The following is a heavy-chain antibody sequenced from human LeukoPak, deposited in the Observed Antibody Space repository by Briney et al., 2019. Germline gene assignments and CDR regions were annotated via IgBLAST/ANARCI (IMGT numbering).Heavy chain of an antibody. CDR3: ARASPGMGSYYTNDY. V-gene: IGHV1-18*01. CDR2: ISAYNGKT. J-gene: IGHJ4*02. Sequence: ASVKVSCKASGYTFSNYGISWMRQAPGQELGWMGWISAYNGKTNSAQRLQGRVTMTTDTSTSTAFMELRSLRSDDTAVYYCARASPGMGSYYTNDYWGQGTLVTVSS. CDR1: GYTFSNYG. D-gene: IGHD3-10*01.